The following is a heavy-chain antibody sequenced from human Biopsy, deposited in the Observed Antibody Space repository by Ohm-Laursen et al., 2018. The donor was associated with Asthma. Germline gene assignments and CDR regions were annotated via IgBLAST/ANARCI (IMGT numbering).Heavy chain of an antibody. CDR1: GFTFSDHY. CDR3: ARDSYGSGLYDDFES. V-gene: IGHV3-11*01. D-gene: IGHD6-19*01. Sequence: SLRLSCAASGFTFSDHYMSWIRQAPGKGLEWISYINGKSNSIEYADSVKGRFTISRDNAKNSLYLQMNSLRAEDTAVYYCARDSYGSGLYDDFESWGQGTLVTVSS. CDR2: INGKSNSI. J-gene: IGHJ4*02.